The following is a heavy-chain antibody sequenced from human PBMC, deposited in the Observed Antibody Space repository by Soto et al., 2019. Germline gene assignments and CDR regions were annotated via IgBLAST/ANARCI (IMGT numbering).Heavy chain of an antibody. Sequence: ASVKVSCKASGYTFTSYDINWVRQATGQGLEWMGRIIPILGIANYAQKFQGRVTITADKSTSTAYMELSSLRSEDTAVYYCARDQGNIVVVPASNWFGPWGQGTLVTVSS. D-gene: IGHD2-2*01. CDR1: GYTFTSYD. J-gene: IGHJ5*02. CDR2: IIPILGIA. V-gene: IGHV1-69*04. CDR3: ARDQGNIVVVPASNWFGP.